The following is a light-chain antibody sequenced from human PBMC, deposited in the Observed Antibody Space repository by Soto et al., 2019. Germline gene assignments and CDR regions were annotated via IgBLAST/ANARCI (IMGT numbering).Light chain of an antibody. Sequence: EIVLTQSPGTLSLSPGERATLSCRASQTVSSNYLAWYQQKPGQAPRLLIYAASSRATGIPDRFSGRGSGTDFTLTISRLEPEDFAVYHCQQYDTSPLTFGGGTKVDIK. CDR1: QTVSSNY. CDR2: AAS. J-gene: IGKJ4*01. V-gene: IGKV3-20*01. CDR3: QQYDTSPLT.